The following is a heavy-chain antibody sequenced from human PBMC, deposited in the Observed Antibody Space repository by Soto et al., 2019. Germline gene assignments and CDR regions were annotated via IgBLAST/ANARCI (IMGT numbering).Heavy chain of an antibody. Sequence: ASVKVSCKASGYTFTSYGISWVRQAPGQGLEWMGWISAYNGNTNYAQKLQGRVTMTTDTSTSTAYMELRSLRSDDTAVYYCARDRAIVVVVAATDWFDPSGQGTLVTVSS. CDR3: ARDRAIVVVVAATDWFDP. D-gene: IGHD2-15*01. CDR1: GYTFTSYG. V-gene: IGHV1-18*01. J-gene: IGHJ5*02. CDR2: ISAYNGNT.